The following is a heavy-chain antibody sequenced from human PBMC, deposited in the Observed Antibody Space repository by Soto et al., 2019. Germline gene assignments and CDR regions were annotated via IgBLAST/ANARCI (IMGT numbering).Heavy chain of an antibody. D-gene: IGHD2-15*01. Sequence: EVQLVESGGGLVQPGESLGLSCAASGFTFSSYWMTWVRQAPGKGLEWVANIKQDGSEKNYADSVEGRFTISRDNAKNSLYLQMTSLRAEDPAVYSCARGGGGFASWGQGTLVTVSS. CDR1: GFTFSSYW. CDR2: IKQDGSEK. J-gene: IGHJ4*02. CDR3: ARGGGGFAS. V-gene: IGHV3-7*01.